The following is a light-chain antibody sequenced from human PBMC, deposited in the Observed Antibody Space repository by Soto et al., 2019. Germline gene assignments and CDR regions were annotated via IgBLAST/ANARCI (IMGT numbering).Light chain of an antibody. Sequence: DIQMTQSPSSLSASVGDRVTVTCQASQDIRKFLSWYQQKPGKVPKLLIYDASNLETGDTSRFSGSGSGTDFTFTISSLEPEDIATYFCQQSENFPLTFGGGTKVEI. CDR3: QQSENFPLT. CDR1: QDIRKF. J-gene: IGKJ4*01. CDR2: DAS. V-gene: IGKV1-33*01.